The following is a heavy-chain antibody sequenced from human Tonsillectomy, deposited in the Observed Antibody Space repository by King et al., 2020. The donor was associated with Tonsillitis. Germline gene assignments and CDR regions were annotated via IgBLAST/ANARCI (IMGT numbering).Heavy chain of an antibody. D-gene: IGHD3-22*01. CDR2: IYYSGST. V-gene: IGHV4-59*01. CDR3: ARRDYFDSTFDY. J-gene: IGHJ4*02. Sequence: VQLQESGPGLVKPSETLSLTCTVSGGSISSYYWSWIRQPPGKGLEWIGHIYYSGSTNYNPSLKSRVTISVDTSKNQFSLKLSSVTAADTAVYYCARRDYFDSTFDYWGQGTLVTVSS. CDR1: GGSISSYY.